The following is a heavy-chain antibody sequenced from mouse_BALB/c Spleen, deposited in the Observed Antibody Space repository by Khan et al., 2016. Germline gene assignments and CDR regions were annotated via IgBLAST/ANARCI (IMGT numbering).Heavy chain of an antibody. CDR3: AKDCNGSSYVSLFAY. CDR1: GYSFIDYN. D-gene: IGHD1-1*01. Sequence: IQLVQSGPELVKPGASVKVSCKASGYSFIDYNMYWVKQSHGKSLEWIGYIDPYNGGTNYNQKFKDKATLTVDKSSSTAFMHLNSLQSEDSAVYYCAKDCNGSSYVSLFAYWGQGTLVTVSA. CDR2: IDPYNGGT. V-gene: IGHV1S135*01. J-gene: IGHJ3*01.